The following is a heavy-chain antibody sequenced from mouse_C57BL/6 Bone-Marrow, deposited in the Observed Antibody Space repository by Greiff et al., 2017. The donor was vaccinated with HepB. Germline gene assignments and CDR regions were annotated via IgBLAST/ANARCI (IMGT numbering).Heavy chain of an antibody. D-gene: IGHD2-3*01. CDR2: IHPNSGST. V-gene: IGHV1-64*01. CDR1: GYTFTSYW. J-gene: IGHJ3*01. Sequence: QVQLQQPGAELVKPGASVKLFCKASGYTFTSYWMHWVKQRPGQGLEWIGMIHPNSGSTNYNEKFKSKATLTVDKSSSTAYMQLSSLTSEDSAVYYCARAGWLTAWFAYWGQGTLVTVSA. CDR3: ARAGWLTAWFAY.